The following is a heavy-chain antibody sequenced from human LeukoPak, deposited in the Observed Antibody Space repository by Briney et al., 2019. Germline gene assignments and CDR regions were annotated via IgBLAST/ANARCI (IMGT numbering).Heavy chain of an antibody. CDR1: GFSFSGHA. D-gene: IGHD1-26*01. J-gene: IGHJ1*01. Sequence: PGGSLRLSCAASGFSFSGHAMNWVRQAPGKGLEWVAVMSYDGSNNYYADSVKGRFTISRDNSKNTLYLQMNSLKTEDTAVYYCARDRRSGAYYDPYGYFQHWGQGTLVTVSS. CDR3: ARDRRSGAYYDPYGYFQH. V-gene: IGHV3-30-3*01. CDR2: MSYDGSNN.